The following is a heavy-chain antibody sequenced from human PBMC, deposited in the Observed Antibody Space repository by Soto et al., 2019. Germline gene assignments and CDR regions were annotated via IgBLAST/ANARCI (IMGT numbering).Heavy chain of an antibody. J-gene: IGHJ4*02. D-gene: IGHD4-17*01. CDR2: IYSGGST. Sequence: QPGGSLRPSCAASGFSVSSNYMSWVRQAPGKGLEWVSVIYSGGSTHYADSVKGRFTISRDNSKNTLFLQMNSLRVEDTAVYYCARDPDYYYDYWGQGTLVTVSS. CDR1: GFSVSSNY. CDR3: ARDPDYYYDY. V-gene: IGHV3-66*01.